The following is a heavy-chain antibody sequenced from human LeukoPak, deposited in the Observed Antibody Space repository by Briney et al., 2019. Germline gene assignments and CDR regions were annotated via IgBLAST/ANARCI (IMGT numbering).Heavy chain of an antibody. CDR2: IRYDGSNK. CDR1: GFTFSSYG. CDR3: ARDRNYGDYGYFQH. J-gene: IGHJ1*01. Sequence: GGSLRLSCAASGFTFSSYGMHWVRQALGKGLEWVAFIRYDGSNKYYADSVKGRFTISRDNSKNTLYLQMNSLRTEDTAVYYCARDRNYGDYGYFQHWGQGTLVTVSS. D-gene: IGHD4-17*01. V-gene: IGHV3-30*02.